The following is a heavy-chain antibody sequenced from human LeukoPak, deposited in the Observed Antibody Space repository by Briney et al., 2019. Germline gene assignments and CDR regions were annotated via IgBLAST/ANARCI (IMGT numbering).Heavy chain of an antibody. Sequence: GGSLRLSCAPSVLTFSSYAMNWVRQAPGKGLECVAGISASGVNTFYADSVKGRFTISRDNSKNTLFLQMDSLKADDTAVYYCVTRGGSGSYYRWAFAYWGQGTLVTVSS. CDR2: ISASGVNT. J-gene: IGHJ4*02. V-gene: IGHV3-23*01. D-gene: IGHD3-10*01. CDR1: VLTFSSYA. CDR3: VTRGGSGSYYRWAFAY.